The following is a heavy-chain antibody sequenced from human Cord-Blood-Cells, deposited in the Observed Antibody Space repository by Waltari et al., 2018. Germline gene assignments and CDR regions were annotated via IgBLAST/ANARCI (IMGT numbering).Heavy chain of an antibody. V-gene: IGHV4-34*01. J-gene: IGHJ4*02. D-gene: IGHD1-26*01. CDR3: ARGTLYSGSYWTDY. CDR2: SNHSGIT. CDR1: GGSFSGSY. Sequence: QVQLQQWGAGLLKPSETLSLTCAVYGGSFSGSYWSWIRQPPGKGLEWIGESNHSGITNYNPSLKSRVTISVDTSKNQFSLKLSSVTAADTAVYYCARGTLYSGSYWTDYWGQGTLVTVSS.